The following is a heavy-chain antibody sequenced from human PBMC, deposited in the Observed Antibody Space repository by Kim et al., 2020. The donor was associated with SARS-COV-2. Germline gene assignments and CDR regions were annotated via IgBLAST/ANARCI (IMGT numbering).Heavy chain of an antibody. Sequence: GGSLRLSCAASGFTFSSYSMNWVRQAPGKGLEWVSSISSSSSYIYYADSVKGRFTISRDNSKNSLYLQMNSLRAEDTAVYYCARDLRPPYYGSRCYENYYYYYGMDVWGQGTTVTVSS. CDR1: GFTFSSYS. J-gene: IGHJ6*02. CDR2: ISSSSSYI. V-gene: IGHV3-21*01. CDR3: ARDLRPPYYGSRCYENYYYYYGMDV. D-gene: IGHD3-10*01.